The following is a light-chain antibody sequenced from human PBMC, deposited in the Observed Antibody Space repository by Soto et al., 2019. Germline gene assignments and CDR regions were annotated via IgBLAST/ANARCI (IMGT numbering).Light chain of an antibody. CDR1: QSINTY. V-gene: IGKV1-39*01. CDR2: GAS. CDR3: QQGQSTPWT. J-gene: IGKJ1*01. Sequence: EIQMTQSPSSLSASVGVKVTITCRASQSINTYLNWYQQKSGKAPKVRIFGASNLQRGVPSSFSGSGSGTDFTLTINSLQPEDFATYYCQQGQSTPWTFVQRTQVEI.